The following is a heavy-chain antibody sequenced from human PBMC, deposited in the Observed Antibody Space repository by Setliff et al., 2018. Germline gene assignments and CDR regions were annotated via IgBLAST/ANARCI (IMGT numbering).Heavy chain of an antibody. CDR3: AREVGTSTSSDAFDV. V-gene: IGHV4-4*07. J-gene: IGHJ3*01. CDR1: GGSISSYY. D-gene: IGHD1-26*01. CDR2: IYHSGSA. Sequence: SETLSLTCTVSGGSISSYYWSWIRQPAGKGLEWIGHIYHSGSAYYNPSLKSRVTMSVDTSKNQFSLHLTSVTAADTAVYYCAREVGTSTSSDAFDVWGQGMRVTVSS.